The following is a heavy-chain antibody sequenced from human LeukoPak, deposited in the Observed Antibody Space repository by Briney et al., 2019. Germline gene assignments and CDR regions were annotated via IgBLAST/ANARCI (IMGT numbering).Heavy chain of an antibody. D-gene: IGHD2-15*01. V-gene: IGHV3-30-3*01. CDR2: ISYDGSNK. Sequence: GGSLRLSCASSGFTFSSYAMHWVREAPGKGLEWVAVISYDGSNKYYADSAKGRFTISRDNSKNTLYLQMNSLRAEDTAVYYCARSPVCSGGSCPNDYWGRGTLVTLSA. CDR1: GFTFSSYA. J-gene: IGHJ4*02. CDR3: ARSPVCSGGSCPNDY.